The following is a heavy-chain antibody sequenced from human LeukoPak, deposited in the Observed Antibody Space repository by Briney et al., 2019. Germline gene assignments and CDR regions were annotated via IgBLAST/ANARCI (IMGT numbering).Heavy chain of an antibody. CDR2: ISAYNDNT. Sequence: GASVKVSCKASGYTFINYGISWVRQAPGQGLEWMGWISAYNDNTNYAQNLQGRVIMTTDTSTSTAYMELRSLRSDDTAVYYCARDMGPRSSGWYESEPSDYWGQGTLVTVSS. J-gene: IGHJ4*02. CDR1: GYTFINYG. V-gene: IGHV1-18*01. D-gene: IGHD6-19*01. CDR3: ARDMGPRSSGWYESEPSDY.